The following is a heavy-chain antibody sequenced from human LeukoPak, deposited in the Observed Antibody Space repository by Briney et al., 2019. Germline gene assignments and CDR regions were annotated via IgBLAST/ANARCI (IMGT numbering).Heavy chain of an antibody. CDR3: ARDYSNYVVWFDP. J-gene: IGHJ5*02. V-gene: IGHV4-4*07. CDR2: IYTSGST. Sequence: SETLSLTCTVSGGSISSYYWSWIRQPAGKGLEWIGRIYTSGSTNYNPSLRSRVAISVDKSKNQFSLKLSSVTAADTAVYYCARDYSNYVVWFDPWGQGTLVTVCS. D-gene: IGHD4-11*01. CDR1: GGSISSYY.